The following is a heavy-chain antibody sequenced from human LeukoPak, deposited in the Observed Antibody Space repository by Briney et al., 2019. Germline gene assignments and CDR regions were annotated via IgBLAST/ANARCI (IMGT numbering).Heavy chain of an antibody. CDR2: IYYSGST. CDR1: GGSFSGYY. Sequence: SETLSLTCAVYGGSFSGYYWSWIRQPPGKGLEWIGSIYYSGSTYYNPSLKSRVTISVDTSKNQFSLKLSSVTAADTAVYYCARGGYWGQGTLVTVSS. J-gene: IGHJ4*02. V-gene: IGHV4-34*01. CDR3: ARGGY.